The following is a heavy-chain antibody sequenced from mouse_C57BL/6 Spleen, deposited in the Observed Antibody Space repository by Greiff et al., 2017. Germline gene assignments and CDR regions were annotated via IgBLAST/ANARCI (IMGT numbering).Heavy chain of an antibody. CDR3: ARDHGSTFAY. D-gene: IGHD1-1*01. CDR1: GFTFSSYA. CDR2: ISDGGSYT. Sequence: EVQLVESGGGLVKPGGSLKLSCAASGFTFSSYAMSWVRQTPEKRLEWVATISDGGSYTYYPDNVKGRFTISRDNAKNNLYLQMSHLQSEDTAVYDCARDHGSTFAYWGQGTLVTVSA. J-gene: IGHJ3*01. V-gene: IGHV5-4*01.